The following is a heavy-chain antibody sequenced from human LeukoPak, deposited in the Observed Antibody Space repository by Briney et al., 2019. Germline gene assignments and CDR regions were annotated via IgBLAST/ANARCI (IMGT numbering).Heavy chain of an antibody. CDR3: AREGRYDFWSGYRFDI. V-gene: IGHV1-18*01. CDR2: ISAYNGNT. Sequence: ASVKVSCKASGYTFTSYGISWVRQAPGQGLEWMGWISAYNGNTNYAQKLQGRVTMTTDTSTSTAYMELRSLRSDDTAVYYCAREGRYDFWSGYRFDIWGQGTMVTVSS. D-gene: IGHD3-3*01. CDR1: GYTFTSYG. J-gene: IGHJ3*02.